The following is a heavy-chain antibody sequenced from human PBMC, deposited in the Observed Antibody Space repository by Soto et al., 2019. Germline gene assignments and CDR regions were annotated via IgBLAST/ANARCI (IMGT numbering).Heavy chain of an antibody. CDR2: IRSKTSSETR. J-gene: IGHJ3*02. Sequence: GGSLRLSCAASGFPFTKAWMTWVRQAPGKGLEWVGRIRSKTSSETREYAAPVKGRFTISRDDSKNMLYLEMNSLKIEDTGVYYCTTDGFTGIVGIWGQGTMVTVSS. CDR3: TTDGFTGIVGI. CDR1: GFPFTKAW. D-gene: IGHD3-22*01. V-gene: IGHV3-15*01.